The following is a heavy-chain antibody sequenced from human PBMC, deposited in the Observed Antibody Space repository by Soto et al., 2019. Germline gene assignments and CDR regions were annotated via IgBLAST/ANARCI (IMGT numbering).Heavy chain of an antibody. CDR1: GGSISSSSYY. CDR2: IYYSGST. V-gene: IGHV4-39*01. D-gene: IGHD3-10*01. CDR3: ARPLGGSGSSNWFDP. J-gene: IGHJ5*02. Sequence: QLQLQESGPGLVKPSETLSLTCTVSGGSISSSSYYWGWIRQPPGKGLGWIGSIYYSGSTYYNPSLKGRVTISVDTSKNQCSLKLSSVTAADTAVYYCARPLGGSGSSNWFDPWGQGTLVTVSS.